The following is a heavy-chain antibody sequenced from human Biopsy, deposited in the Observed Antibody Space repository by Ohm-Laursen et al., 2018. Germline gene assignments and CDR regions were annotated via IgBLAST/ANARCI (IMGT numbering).Heavy chain of an antibody. V-gene: IGHV4-39*01. D-gene: IGHD3-22*01. Sequence: TLSLTCTVSGGSISNNNYYWGWIRQPPGKGLEWIGSIFYRGSTHYKPSLKSRLNISVDTYKNQFSLKLNSVTAADTAVYYCARDYDTSGYYYVSWGQGTLVTVSS. CDR3: ARDYDTSGYYYVS. CDR2: IFYRGST. J-gene: IGHJ5*02. CDR1: GGSISNNNYY.